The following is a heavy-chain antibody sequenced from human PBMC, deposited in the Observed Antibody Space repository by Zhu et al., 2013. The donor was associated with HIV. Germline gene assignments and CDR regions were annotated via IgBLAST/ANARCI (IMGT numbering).Heavy chain of an antibody. CDR3: TIFGVARRHYYYYGMDV. CDR2: IIPIFGTA. CDR1: GGTFSSYA. J-gene: IGHJ6*02. V-gene: IGHV1-69*01. D-gene: IGHD3-3*01. Sequence: QVQLVQSGAEVKKPGSSVKVSCKASGGTFSSYAISWVRQAPGQGLEWMGGIIPIFGTANYAQKFQGRVTITADESTSTAYMELSSLRSEDTAVYYCTIFGVARRHYYYYGMDVWGQGTTVTVSS.